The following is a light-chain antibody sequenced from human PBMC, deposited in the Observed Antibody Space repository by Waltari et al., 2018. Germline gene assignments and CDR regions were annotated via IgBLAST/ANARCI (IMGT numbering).Light chain of an antibody. V-gene: IGLV2-14*03. Sequence: QSALTQPASVSGSPGQSITISCTGSSSDVGRHDSVSWYQDHPGQAPKVIIYDVNHRPSGVSDRFAGSTSGNTASLTISGLQAEDEANYYCSSQSSDAVVIFGGGTKLTVL. CDR1: SSDVGRHDS. CDR2: DVN. J-gene: IGLJ2*01. CDR3: SSQSSDAVVI.